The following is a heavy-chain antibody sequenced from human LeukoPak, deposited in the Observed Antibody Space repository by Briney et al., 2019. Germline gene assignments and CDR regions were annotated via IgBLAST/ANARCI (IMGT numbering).Heavy chain of an antibody. CDR3: ARGGRYYDSSGYYRFDY. Sequence: SVKVSCKASGGTFSSYAISWVRQAPGQGLEWMGGIIPIFGTSNYAQKFQGRVTITTDESTSTAYMELSSLRSEDTAVYYCARGGRYYDSSGYYRFDYWGQGTLVTVSS. CDR1: GGTFSSYA. J-gene: IGHJ4*02. V-gene: IGHV1-69*05. D-gene: IGHD3-22*01. CDR2: IIPIFGTS.